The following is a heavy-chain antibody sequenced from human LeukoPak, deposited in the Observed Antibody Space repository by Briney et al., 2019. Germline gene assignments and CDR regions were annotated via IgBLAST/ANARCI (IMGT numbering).Heavy chain of an antibody. Sequence: GGSLRLSCAASGFPFSSYAMSWVRQAPEKGLEWVSTFSGSVCSTYYADSVKGRFTISRDNSKNTLYLQMNSLRAEDTAVYYCAKDMWDLTWYFDLWGRGTLVTVSS. D-gene: IGHD1-26*01. CDR2: FSGSVCST. CDR1: GFPFSSYA. V-gene: IGHV3-23*01. J-gene: IGHJ2*01. CDR3: AKDMWDLTWYFDL.